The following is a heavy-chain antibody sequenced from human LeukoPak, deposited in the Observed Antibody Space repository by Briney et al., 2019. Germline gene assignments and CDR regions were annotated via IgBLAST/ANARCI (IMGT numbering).Heavy chain of an antibody. D-gene: IGHD3-10*01. J-gene: IGHJ5*02. CDR3: ARGRRNYYGSGSYYSYNWFDP. CDR1: GGSFSGYY. V-gene: IGHV4-34*01. CDR2: INHSGST. Sequence: SETLSLTRAVYGGSFSGYYWTWIRQPPGKGLEWIGEINHSGSTNYNPSLKSRVTISVDTSKNQFSLKLSSVTAADTAVYYCARGRRNYYGSGSYYSYNWFDPWGQGTLVTVSS.